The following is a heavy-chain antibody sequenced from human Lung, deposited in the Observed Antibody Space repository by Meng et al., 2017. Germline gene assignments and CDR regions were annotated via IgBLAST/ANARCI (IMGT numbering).Heavy chain of an antibody. V-gene: IGHV6-1*01. J-gene: IGHJ5*01. CDR1: GYSVSSNRAA. D-gene: IGHD2-21*01. CDR2: TYYRSKWYS. Sequence: LHHSGPGPVKPSKTLSLTCASSGYSVSSNRAAWNWIRQSPSRGLEWLGRTYYRSKWYSYYATSVRRRITINADTSKNQFSLQLNSLTPEDTAVYYCTGVGHKNWFNSWGQGTLVTVSS. CDR3: TGVGHKNWFNS.